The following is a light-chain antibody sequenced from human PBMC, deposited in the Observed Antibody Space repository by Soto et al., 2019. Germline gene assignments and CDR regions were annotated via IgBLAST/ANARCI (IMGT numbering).Light chain of an antibody. CDR3: QQYGSSPKLT. Sequence: ETVLTQSPATVSLSPGDRATLPCRASQSVSSNKLAWYQQKPGQAPRLLIYGASNRATGIPDRFSGSGSGTDFTLTISSLEPEDFAVYYCQQYGSSPKLTFGGGTKVDIK. CDR2: GAS. CDR1: QSVSSNK. J-gene: IGKJ4*01. V-gene: IGKV3-20*01.